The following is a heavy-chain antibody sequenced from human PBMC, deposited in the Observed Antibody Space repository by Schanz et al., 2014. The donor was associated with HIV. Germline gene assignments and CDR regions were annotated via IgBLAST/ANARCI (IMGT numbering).Heavy chain of an antibody. J-gene: IGHJ4*02. Sequence: QVHLVESGGGVVQPGRSLRLSCAVSGFTFSSYGMHWVRQAPGKGLEWVAVIWYDGSNKYYADSVKGRFTISRDNSKNTLYLQMNSLRAEDTAVYYCAREVVEYYYDSSGYFDYWGQGTLVTVSS. CDR3: AREVVEYYYDSSGYFDY. CDR1: GFTFSSYG. CDR2: IWYDGSNK. D-gene: IGHD3-22*01. V-gene: IGHV3-33*08.